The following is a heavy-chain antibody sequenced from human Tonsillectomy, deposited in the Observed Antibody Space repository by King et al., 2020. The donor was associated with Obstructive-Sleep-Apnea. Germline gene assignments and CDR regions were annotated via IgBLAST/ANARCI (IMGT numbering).Heavy chain of an antibody. V-gene: IGHV4-59*01. J-gene: IGHJ4*02. CDR1: GGSISSYS. CDR3: ARTSSSWSPLDS. D-gene: IGHD6-13*01. Sequence: VQLQESGPGLVKPSETLSLTCTVSGGSISSYSWSWIRQPPGKGLEWIGYTHDSGYTNYNPSLKGRVTISEDTSKNQFSLKLTSVTAADTAVYYCARTSSSWSPLDSWGQGTLVTVSS. CDR2: THDSGYT.